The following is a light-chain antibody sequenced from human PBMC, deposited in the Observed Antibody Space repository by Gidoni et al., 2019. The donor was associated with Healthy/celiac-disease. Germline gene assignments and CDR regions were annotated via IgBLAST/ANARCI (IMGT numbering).Light chain of an antibody. J-gene: IGKJ4*01. Sequence: EIVLTQSPSTLSLSPGERATLSRRASQSFSSYLAWYQQKPGQAPRLLIYDASNRATGIPARFSGSGSGTDFTLTISSLEPEDFAVYYCQQRSNWLLTFGGGTKVEIK. V-gene: IGKV3-11*01. CDR1: QSFSSY. CDR3: QQRSNWLLT. CDR2: DAS.